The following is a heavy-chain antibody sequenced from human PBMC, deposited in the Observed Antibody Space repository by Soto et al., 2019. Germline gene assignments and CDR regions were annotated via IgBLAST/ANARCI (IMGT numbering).Heavy chain of an antibody. V-gene: IGHV3-7*01. CDR1: GFRFSSNW. CDR3: ARHGDYVSMDV. J-gene: IGHJ6*03. D-gene: IGHD4-17*01. CDR2: IKQDGNDK. Sequence: EVQLVESGGTLVQPGGSLRLSCAASGFRFSSNWMSWVRQAPGKGLEWVANIKQDGNDKYYVDSLKGRFTISRDNARNSLYLQMNSLRAEDTAVYYCARHGDYVSMDVWGKGTTVTVSS.